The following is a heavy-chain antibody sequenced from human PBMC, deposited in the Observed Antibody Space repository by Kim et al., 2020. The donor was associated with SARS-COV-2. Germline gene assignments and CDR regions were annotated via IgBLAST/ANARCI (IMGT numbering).Heavy chain of an antibody. CDR1: GGSISSSNW. V-gene: IGHV4-4*02. CDR2: IHHSRGT. Sequence: SETLSLTCAVSGGSISSSNWWSWVRQPPGKGLEWIGEIHHSRGTNYNSSLKSRVTISVDNSKNQFSLNLNSVTAADTAVYYCARYGGTRRYYGMHVWGQGTTVIVSS. CDR3: ARYGGTRRYYGMHV. J-gene: IGHJ6*02. D-gene: IGHD3-16*01.